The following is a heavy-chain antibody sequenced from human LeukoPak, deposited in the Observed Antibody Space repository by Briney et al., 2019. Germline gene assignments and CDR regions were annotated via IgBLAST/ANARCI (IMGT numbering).Heavy chain of an antibody. CDR2: INPNSGGT. J-gene: IGHJ6*04. Sequence: ASVKVSCKASGYTFTGYYMHWVRQAPGQGLEWMGWINPNSGGTNYAQKFQGRVTMTRDTSISTAYMELSRLRSDDTAVYYCARDFGRGGMIYYYYTVRDVGAKGPTVPVSS. D-gene: IGHD3-16*01. V-gene: IGHV1-2*02. CDR1: GYTFTGYY. CDR3: ARDFGRGGMIYYYYTVRDV.